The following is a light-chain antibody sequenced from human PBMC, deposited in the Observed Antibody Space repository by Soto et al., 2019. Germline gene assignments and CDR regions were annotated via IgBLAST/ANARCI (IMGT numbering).Light chain of an antibody. CDR3: QQYENLPT. J-gene: IGKJ5*01. CDR2: DAS. V-gene: IGKV1-33*01. CDR1: QNINNY. Sequence: DIQMTQSPCTLSSSVGDRVTITCQASQNINNYVNCYQQKPGRAPKLLIYDASNVEAGVPSRFRGSGSGTDFTFTISRLQPEYIATYYCQQYENLPTFGQGTRVEI.